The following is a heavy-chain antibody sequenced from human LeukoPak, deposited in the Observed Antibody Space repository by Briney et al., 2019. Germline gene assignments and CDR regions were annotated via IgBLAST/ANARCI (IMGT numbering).Heavy chain of an antibody. CDR2: VNPNSGGT. V-gene: IGHV1-2*02. D-gene: IGHD6-19*01. Sequence: ASVKVSCKASGYTFTGYYMHWVRQAPGQGLEWMGWVNPNSGGTNYAQKFQGRVTMTRDTSISTAYMELSRLRSDDTAVYYCARDGDIAVAGAYYYYGMDVWGQGTTVTVSS. CDR1: GYTFTGYY. CDR3: ARDGDIAVAGAYYYYGMDV. J-gene: IGHJ6*02.